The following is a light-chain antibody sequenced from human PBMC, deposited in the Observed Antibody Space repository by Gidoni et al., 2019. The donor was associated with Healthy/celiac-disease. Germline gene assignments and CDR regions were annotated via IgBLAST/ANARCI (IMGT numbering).Light chain of an antibody. CDR1: QSVLYSSNNKNY. Sequence: DLVVTPAPNSLAVSLGERATINCKSSQSVLYSSNNKNYLAWYQQKPGQPPKLLIYWASTRESGVPDRFRGSGSGTDFTLTISSLQAEDVAVYYCQQYYSTPWTFGQGTKVEIK. CDR3: QQYYSTPWT. V-gene: IGKV4-1*01. J-gene: IGKJ1*01. CDR2: WAS.